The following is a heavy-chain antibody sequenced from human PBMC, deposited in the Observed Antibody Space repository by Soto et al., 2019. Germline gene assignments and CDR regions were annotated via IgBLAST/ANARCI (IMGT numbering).Heavy chain of an antibody. V-gene: IGHV1-18*04. CDR1: GYPFTRYR. Sequence: ASVKVSCKASGYPFTRYRIRWVRQAPGQGLEWMGWISGNNGDTYHSKNFPGRLTMPIDTSTTTASMELRSLRSDATAVYYFARASLTIFGAPYGMDVWGQGTSVTVSS. D-gene: IGHD3-3*01. CDR3: ARASLTIFGAPYGMDV. J-gene: IGHJ6*02. CDR2: ISGNNGDT.